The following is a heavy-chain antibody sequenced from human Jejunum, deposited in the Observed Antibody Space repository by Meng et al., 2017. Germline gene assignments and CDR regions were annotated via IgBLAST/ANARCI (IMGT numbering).Heavy chain of an antibody. V-gene: IGHV1-18*01. CDR2: VTVYNGNT. CDR3: ARDTNYDFWRGFLNFDP. CDR1: GYNFNNYG. Sequence: QVQLVQSGAEVKNPGASVKVSCTTSGYNFNNYGISWVRQAPGQGLEWMGWVTVYNGNTKFSQNFQGRLTLTTDTSTSTAYMELSSLRSDDTAVYYCARDTNYDFWRGFLNFDPWGQGTLVTVSS. D-gene: IGHD3-3*01. J-gene: IGHJ5*02.